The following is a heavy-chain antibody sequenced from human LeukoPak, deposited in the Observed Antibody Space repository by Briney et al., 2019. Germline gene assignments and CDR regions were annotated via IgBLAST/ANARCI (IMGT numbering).Heavy chain of an antibody. CDR1: GYSISSGYY. D-gene: IGHD6-13*01. V-gene: IGHV3-53*01. J-gene: IGHJ3*02. Sequence: ETLSLTCSVSGYSISSGYYWNWIRQPPGKGLEWVSFIYSDNTHYSDSVKGRFTISRDNSKNTLYLQMNSLRAEDTALYYCASMYSSSWYANAFDIWGQGTMVTVSS. CDR2: IYSDNT. CDR3: ASMYSSSWYANAFDI.